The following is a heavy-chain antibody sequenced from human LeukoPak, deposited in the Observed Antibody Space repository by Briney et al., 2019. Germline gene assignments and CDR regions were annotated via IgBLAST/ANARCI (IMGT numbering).Heavy chain of an antibody. CDR3: ATSVDIVARGTVFDY. D-gene: IGHD5-12*01. V-gene: IGHV4-39*01. CDR1: GGSISSSTYY. CDR2: IYYSGST. Sequence: SETLSLTCTVSGGSISSSTYYWGWIRQPPGKGLEWIGSIYYSGSTYYNPSLKSRVTISVDTSKNQFSLKLSSVTAADTAVYYCATSVDIVARGTVFDYWGQGALVTVSS. J-gene: IGHJ4*02.